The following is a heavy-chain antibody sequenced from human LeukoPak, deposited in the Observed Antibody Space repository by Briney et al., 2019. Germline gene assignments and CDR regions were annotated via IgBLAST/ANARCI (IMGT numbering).Heavy chain of an antibody. J-gene: IGHJ4*02. Sequence: GGSLRLSCAASGFTFRTFWMAWVRQAPGKGLEWVANIKQGGSDKYYLDSVEGRFTISRDNADNSLYLQLNSLRVEDTAVYYCARDHDGDSDYFDYWGQGTLVTVSS. CDR2: IKQGGSDK. CDR3: ARDHDGDSDYFDY. D-gene: IGHD4-17*01. V-gene: IGHV3-7*01. CDR1: GFTFRTFW.